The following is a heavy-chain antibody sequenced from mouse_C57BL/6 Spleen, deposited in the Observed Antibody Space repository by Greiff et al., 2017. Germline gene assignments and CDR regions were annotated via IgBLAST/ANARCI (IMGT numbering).Heavy chain of an antibody. Sequence: QVQLKQPGAELVKPGASVKMSCKASGYTFTSYWITWVKQRPGQGLEWIGDIYPGSGSTNYNEKFKSKATLTVDTSSSTAYMQLSSLTSEDSAVYYCARPIYYDYDVGAIDYWGQGTSVTVSS. CDR2: IYPGSGST. CDR1: GYTFTSYW. J-gene: IGHJ4*01. V-gene: IGHV1-55*01. CDR3: ARPIYYDYDVGAIDY. D-gene: IGHD2-4*01.